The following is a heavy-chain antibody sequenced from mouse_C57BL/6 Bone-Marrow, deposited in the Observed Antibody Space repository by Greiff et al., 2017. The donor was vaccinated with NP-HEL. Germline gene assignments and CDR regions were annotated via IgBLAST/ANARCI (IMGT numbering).Heavy chain of an antibody. Sequence: VQLQQSGAELVKPGASVKMSCKASGYTFTSYYVYWVKQRPGQGLEWIGEINPTNGGTNFNEKFKTKATLTVDKSSSTAYMHLSSLTSEDSAVYYCTRRDDYDGDFDYWGQGTTLTVSS. CDR1: GYTFTSYY. J-gene: IGHJ2*01. CDR2: INPTNGGT. CDR3: TRRDDYDGDFDY. V-gene: IGHV1S81*02. D-gene: IGHD2-4*01.